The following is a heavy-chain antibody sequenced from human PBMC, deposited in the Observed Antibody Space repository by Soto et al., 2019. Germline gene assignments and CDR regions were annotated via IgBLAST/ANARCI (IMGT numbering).Heavy chain of an antibody. Sequence: GGSLRLSCVACGLNVKHKYMAWVRKTPEMGLEWVSILYTEGTTYYADSVKGRFTISRDSYKNTLFLQMDSLRAEDTAVYYCVRPRPSGENYGIGVWGQGPTVTVSS. D-gene: IGHD3-16*01. CDR1: GLNVKHKY. V-gene: IGHV3-53*01. J-gene: IGHJ6*02. CDR3: VRPRPSGENYGIGV. CDR2: LYTEGTT.